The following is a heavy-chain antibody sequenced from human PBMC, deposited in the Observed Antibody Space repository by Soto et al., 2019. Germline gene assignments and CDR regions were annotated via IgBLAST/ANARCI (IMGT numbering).Heavy chain of an antibody. CDR3: ARSVAVPGAHIDY. J-gene: IGHJ4*02. CDR2: VYYTGST. V-gene: IGHV4-59*01. CDR1: GGSISGSD. Sequence: SETLSLTCSVSGGSISGSDWSWIRQSPGKGLEWLGYVYYTGSTNYSPSLRSRVSISVDTSKNEFSLRLSSVTAADTAVYFCARSVAVPGAHIDYWGQGTQVTVSS. D-gene: IGHD6-19*01.